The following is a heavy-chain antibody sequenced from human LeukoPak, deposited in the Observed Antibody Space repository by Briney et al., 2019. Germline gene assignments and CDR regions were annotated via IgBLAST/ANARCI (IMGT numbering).Heavy chain of an antibody. CDR3: ARDSYRSLDY. J-gene: IGHJ4*02. D-gene: IGHD4-11*01. CDR1: GFSFKILE. CDR2: ISSGGSPK. V-gene: IGHV3-48*03. Sequence: GGSLRLSCAASGFSFKILEMNWVRQAPGKGREWVSYISSGGSPKYYADSVEGRFTISRDNAENSLYLQMNSLRAEDTAMYFCARDSYRSLDYWGQGTLVTVSS.